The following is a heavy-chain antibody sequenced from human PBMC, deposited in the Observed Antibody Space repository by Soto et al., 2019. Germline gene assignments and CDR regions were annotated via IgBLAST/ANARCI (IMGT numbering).Heavy chain of an antibody. V-gene: IGHV1-69*01. CDR2: IIPISDTT. D-gene: IGHD2-2*01. CDR3: ARSQGSSTSLEIYYYYYYGIDV. CDR1: GGTFSSYA. J-gene: IGHJ6*02. Sequence: QVQLVQSGAEVKKPGSSVKVSCKASGGTFSSYAISWVRQAPGQGLEWLGGIIPISDTTNYAQKFPGRATITADGSTSTAYMELSSLRSEDTAVYYCARSQGSSTSLEIYYYYYYGIDVWGQGTTVTVSS.